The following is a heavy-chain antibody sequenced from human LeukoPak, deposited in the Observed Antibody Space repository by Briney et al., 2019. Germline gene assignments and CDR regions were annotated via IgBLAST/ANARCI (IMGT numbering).Heavy chain of an antibody. J-gene: IGHJ3*02. D-gene: IGHD2-21*02. CDR1: GFTFSDYY. CDR2: ISSSGSTI. Sequence: GGSLRLSCAASGFTFSDYYMSWIRQAPGKGLEWVSYISSSGSTIYYADSVKGRFTISRDNAKNSLYLQMNSLRAEDTAVYYCARDSGVVVTATNAFDIWGQGTMVTVSS. V-gene: IGHV3-11*04. CDR3: ARDSGVVVTATNAFDI.